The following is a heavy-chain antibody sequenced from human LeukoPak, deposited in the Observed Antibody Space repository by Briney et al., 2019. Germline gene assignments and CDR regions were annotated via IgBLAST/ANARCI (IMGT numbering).Heavy chain of an antibody. D-gene: IGHD3-22*01. CDR1: GFTFSSFA. J-gene: IGHJ4*02. CDR3: AKGPFFYYDASGYNYFDY. V-gene: IGHV3-23*01. Sequence: GGSLRLSCAASGFTFSSFAMSWVRQAPGKGLEGVSSISGSGGMAYSADSVKGRFTISRDNSNNTLYLQMNSLRAEGTAIFYCAKGPFFYYDASGYNYFDYWGQGTQVTVSS. CDR2: ISGSGGMA.